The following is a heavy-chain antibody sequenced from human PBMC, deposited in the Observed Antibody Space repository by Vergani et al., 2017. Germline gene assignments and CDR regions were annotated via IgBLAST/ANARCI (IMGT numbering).Heavy chain of an antibody. V-gene: IGHV3-9*01. CDR2: ISWNSGSI. J-gene: IGHJ6*02. CDR1: GFTFDDYA. Sequence: EVQLVESGGGLVQPGRSLRLSCAASGFTFDDYAMHWVRQAPGKGLEWVSGISWNSGSIGYADSVTGRFTISRDNAKNSLYLQMNSLRAEDTALYYCAKDKGGWVLRSYYYYGMDVWGQGTTVTVSS. CDR3: AKDKGGWVLRSYYYYGMDV. D-gene: IGHD3-10*01.